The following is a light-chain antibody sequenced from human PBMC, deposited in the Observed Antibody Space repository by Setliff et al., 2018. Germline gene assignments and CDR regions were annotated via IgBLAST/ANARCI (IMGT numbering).Light chain of an antibody. Sequence: QSVLTQPPSASGSPGQSLTISCTGTSSDIGAYKFVSWYQQHPGKAPRLIIYEVTQRPSGVPDRFSGSKSGNTASLTVSGLQAEDEADYYCSSYAASDNPYVFGTGTKGTVL. V-gene: IGLV2-8*01. CDR2: EVT. CDR1: SSDIGAYKF. J-gene: IGLJ1*01. CDR3: SSYAASDNPYV.